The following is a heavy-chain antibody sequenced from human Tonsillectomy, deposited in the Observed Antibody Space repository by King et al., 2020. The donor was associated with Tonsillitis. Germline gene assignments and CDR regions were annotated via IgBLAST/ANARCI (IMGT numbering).Heavy chain of an antibody. D-gene: IGHD3-10*01. V-gene: IGHV4-31*02. J-gene: IGHJ3*02. Sequence: QLQESGPGLVKPSQTLSLTCTVSGGSISSGGYYWSWIRQHPGKGLEWIGYIHYSGGTYYNPSLKSRVTISVETSKNQFSLKLSSVTAADTAVYYCARDYAETLVWLGSKRVEEDGAFDIWGQGTMVTVSS. CDR2: IHYSGGT. CDR1: GGSISSGGYY. CDR3: ARDYAETLVWLGSKRVEEDGAFDI.